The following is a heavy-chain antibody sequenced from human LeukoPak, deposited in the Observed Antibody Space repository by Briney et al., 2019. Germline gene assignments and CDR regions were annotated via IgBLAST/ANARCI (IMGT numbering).Heavy chain of an antibody. J-gene: IGHJ6*02. V-gene: IGHV3-23*01. CDR1: GFTFSSYA. CDR3: AKNRGPTIPVSMDV. CDR2: ISGSGGST. D-gene: IGHD5-12*01. Sequence: PGGSLRLSCAASGFTFSSYAMSWVRQAPGKGLEWVSAISGSGGSTYYADSVRGRFTISRDNSKNTLYLQMNSLRAEDTAVYYCAKNRGPTIPVSMDVWGQGTTVTVSS.